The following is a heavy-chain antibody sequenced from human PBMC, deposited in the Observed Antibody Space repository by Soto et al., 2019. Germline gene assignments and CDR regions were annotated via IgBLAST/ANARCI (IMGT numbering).Heavy chain of an antibody. CDR3: ARGPGYSYGYSVYYYYYGMDV. CDR1: GGSFSGIY. Sequence: LSLTCVVYGGSFSGIYWSWIRQPPGKGLEWIGEINHSGSTNYSPSLESRVTISLDMSNNQFSLKLSSVTAADTAVYYCARGPGYSYGYSVYYYYYGMDVWGQGTTVTVSS. J-gene: IGHJ6*02. D-gene: IGHD5-18*01. CDR2: INHSGST. V-gene: IGHV4-34*01.